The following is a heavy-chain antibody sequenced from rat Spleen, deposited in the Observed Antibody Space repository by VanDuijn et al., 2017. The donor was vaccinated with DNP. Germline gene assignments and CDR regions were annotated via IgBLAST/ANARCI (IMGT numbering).Heavy chain of an antibody. D-gene: IGHD1-4*01. Sequence: QVQLKESGPGLVQPSQTLSLTCTVSGFSLTSNSVHWVRQPPGKGLEWIAAISSGGSTYYNSALKSRLSISRDTSKSQVFLKMNSLQTEDTAIYYCTRLPDYWGQGVMVTVSS. J-gene: IGHJ2*01. CDR1: GFSLTSNS. V-gene: IGHV2-1*01. CDR2: ISSGGST. CDR3: TRLPDY.